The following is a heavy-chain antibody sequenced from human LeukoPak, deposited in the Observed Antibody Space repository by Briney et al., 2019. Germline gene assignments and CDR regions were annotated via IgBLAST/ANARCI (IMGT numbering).Heavy chain of an antibody. CDR3: TRADSPVSYYYYYMDV. J-gene: IGHJ6*03. CDR1: GFTFGDYA. CDR2: IRGKAYGGTT. Sequence: GGSRRLSCTAPGFTFGDYAMSRFRQAPGKGLEWVGFIRGKAYGGTTEYAASVKGRFTISRDDSKSIAYLQMNSLKTEDTAVYYCTRADSPVSYYYYYMDVWGKGTTVTVSS. V-gene: IGHV3-49*03. D-gene: IGHD4-17*01.